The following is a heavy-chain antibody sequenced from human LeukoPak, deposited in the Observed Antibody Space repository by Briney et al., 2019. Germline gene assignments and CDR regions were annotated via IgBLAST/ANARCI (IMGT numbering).Heavy chain of an antibody. J-gene: IGHJ4*02. CDR3: ALSYYAYVWGSYRYRDY. V-gene: IGHV4-59*12. Sequence: PSEPLSLTCTVSGGSMSSYYWSWIRQPPGKGLEWIGYIFYSGTTNYNPTLKSRVTISVDTSKNLFSLKLSSVTAADTAVYYCALSYYAYVWGSYRYRDYWGQGTLVTVSS. CDR2: IFYSGTT. D-gene: IGHD3-16*02. CDR1: GGSMSSYY.